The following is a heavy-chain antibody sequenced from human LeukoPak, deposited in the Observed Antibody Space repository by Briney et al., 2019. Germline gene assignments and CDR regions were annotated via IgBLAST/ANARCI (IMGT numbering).Heavy chain of an antibody. Sequence: SETLSLTCTVSGGSISRYYWSWIRQPPGKGLEWIGYIYYSGSTNYNPSLKSRVTISVDTSKSQFSLKLSSVTAADTAVYYCARYKSVAGRPDLFDYWGQGTLVTVSS. D-gene: IGHD6-19*01. V-gene: IGHV4-59*12. CDR2: IYYSGST. J-gene: IGHJ4*02. CDR3: ARYKSVAGRPDLFDY. CDR1: GGSISRYY.